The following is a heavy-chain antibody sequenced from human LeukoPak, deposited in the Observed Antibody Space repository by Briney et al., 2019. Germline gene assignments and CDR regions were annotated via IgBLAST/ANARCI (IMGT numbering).Heavy chain of an antibody. D-gene: IGHD4-11*01. CDR3: ARGRLGYSDC. CDR2: IKSDESRT. Sequence: GGSLRLSCAASGFTFSSYGMHWVRQGPGKGLVWVSYIKSDESRTNYADSVKGRFTISRDNAKNTLYLQMNGLGAEDTAVYYCARGRLGYSDCWGQGTLVTVSS. J-gene: IGHJ4*02. V-gene: IGHV3-74*01. CDR1: GFTFSSYG.